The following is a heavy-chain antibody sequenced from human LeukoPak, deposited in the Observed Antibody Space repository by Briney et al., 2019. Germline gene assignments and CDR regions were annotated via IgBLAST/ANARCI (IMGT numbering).Heavy chain of an antibody. CDR3: ARASRRAGSGYERIDY. CDR1: GGSFSGYY. V-gene: IGHV4-34*01. J-gene: IGHJ4*02. Sequence: SETLSLTCAVYGGSFSGYYWSWIRQPPGKGLEWIGEINHSGSTNYNPSLKSRVTISVDTPKNQFSLKLSSVTAADTAVYYCARASRRAGSGYERIDYWGQGTLVTVSS. CDR2: INHSGST. D-gene: IGHD3-22*01.